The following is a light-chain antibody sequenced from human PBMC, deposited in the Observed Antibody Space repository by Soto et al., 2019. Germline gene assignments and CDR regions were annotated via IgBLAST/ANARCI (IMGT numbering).Light chain of an antibody. Sequence: EIVLTQSPGTLSLSPGERVTLSCRASQSVGTSWLAWYQQKPGQSPRLLIYSTSSRATGIPDRFSGSGSETDFALTISRLGPEDSAVYYCQQYASSQWTFGQGTKVEIK. CDR3: QQYASSQWT. CDR1: QSVGTSW. V-gene: IGKV3-20*01. CDR2: STS. J-gene: IGKJ1*01.